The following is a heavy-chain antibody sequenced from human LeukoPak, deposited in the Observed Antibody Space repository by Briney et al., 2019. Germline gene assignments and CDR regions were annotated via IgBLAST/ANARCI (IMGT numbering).Heavy chain of an antibody. J-gene: IGHJ4*02. CDR1: GGTFSSFT. Sequence: SVKVSCKVSGGTFSSFTISWVRQAPGQGLDWMGGIIPIFGSTNYAQKFQDRVTNTADDSTSTAYMELSSLTSDDTAVYYCARGYDVGDYVPYTYWGQGTLVIVSS. CDR3: ARGYDVGDYVPYTY. CDR2: IIPIFGST. V-gene: IGHV1-69*13. D-gene: IGHD4-17*01.